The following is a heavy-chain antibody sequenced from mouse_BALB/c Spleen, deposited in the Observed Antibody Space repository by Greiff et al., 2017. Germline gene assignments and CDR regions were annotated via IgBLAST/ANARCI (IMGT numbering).Heavy chain of an antibody. Sequence: VQLQQSGAELVRPGASVKLSCTASGFNIKDYYMHWVKQRPEQGLEWIGWIDPENGDTEYAPKFQGKATMTADTSSNTAYLQLSSLTSEDTAVYYCALYYGYDGGDWYFDVWGAGTTVTVSS. D-gene: IGHD2-2*01. J-gene: IGHJ1*01. CDR3: ALYYGYDGGDWYFDV. CDR2: IDPENGDT. CDR1: GFNIKDYY. V-gene: IGHV14-4*02.